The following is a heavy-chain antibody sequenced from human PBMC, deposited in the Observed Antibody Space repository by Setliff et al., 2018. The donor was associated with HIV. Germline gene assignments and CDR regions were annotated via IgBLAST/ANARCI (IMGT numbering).Heavy chain of an antibody. Sequence: SETLSLTCDVYGGSSSGYYWSWIRQSPGKGLEWIGEINHSGSTNYNPSLNSRVAISVDTSKNQLSLKVSSVTAADTAVYYCAGGGRRRGFYYFGLDVWGQGTTVTVSS. V-gene: IGHV4-34*01. CDR1: GGSSSGYY. CDR3: AGGGRRRGFYYFGLDV. J-gene: IGHJ6*02. D-gene: IGHD3-10*01. CDR2: INHSGST.